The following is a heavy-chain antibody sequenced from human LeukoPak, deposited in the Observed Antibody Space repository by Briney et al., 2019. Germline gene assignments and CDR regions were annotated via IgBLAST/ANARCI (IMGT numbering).Heavy chain of an antibody. J-gene: IGHJ4*02. CDR3: ARLGIGVVPSAMLGDYYFDY. CDR2: IFYSGST. V-gene: IGHV4-59*08. CDR1: GGSISSYY. Sequence: SETLSLTCTVSGGSISSYYWSWIRQPPGKGLEWIGYIFYSGSTNYNPSLKSRVTISVDTSKNQFSLKLTSVTAADTAVYYCARLGIGVVPSAMLGDYYFDYWGQGTLVTVSS. D-gene: IGHD2-2*01.